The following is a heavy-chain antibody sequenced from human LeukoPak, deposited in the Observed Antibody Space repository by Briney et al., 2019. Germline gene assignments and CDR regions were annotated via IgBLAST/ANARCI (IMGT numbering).Heavy chain of an antibody. V-gene: IGHV4-59*01. CDR1: GVSISSYY. CDR3: ATGSGRYGMDV. CDR2: IYYSGST. D-gene: IGHD2-15*01. Sequence: SETLSLTCTVSGVSISSYYWSWIRQPPGKGLEWIGYIYYSGSTNYNPSLKSRVTISVDASKNQFSLKLSSVTAADTAVYYCATGSGRYGMDVWGQGTTVTVSS. J-gene: IGHJ6*02.